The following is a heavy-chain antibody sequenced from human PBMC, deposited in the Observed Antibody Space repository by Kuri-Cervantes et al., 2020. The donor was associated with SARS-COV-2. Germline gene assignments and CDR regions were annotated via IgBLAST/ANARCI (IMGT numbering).Heavy chain of an antibody. J-gene: IGHJ5*02. Sequence: GSLRLSCTVSGGSISSYYWSWIRQPAGKGLEWIGRIYTSGSTNYNPSLKSRVTISVDTSKNQFSLKLSSVTAADTAVYYCARGANWNYVHNWFDPWGQGTLVTVSS. V-gene: IGHV4-4*07. D-gene: IGHD1-7*01. CDR3: ARGANWNYVHNWFDP. CDR1: GGSISSYY. CDR2: IYTSGST.